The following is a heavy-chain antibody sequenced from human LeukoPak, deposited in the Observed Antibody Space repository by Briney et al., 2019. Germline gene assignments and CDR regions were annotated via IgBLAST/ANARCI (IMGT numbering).Heavy chain of an antibody. CDR3: AKGGPGAFDF. Sequence: PGGSLRLSCAASGFSFSRTDMFWVRQAPGKGLEYVSSISGTRAATYYADPVRGRFTISRDNSKNMLFLQMNSLRAEDTALYYCAKGGPGAFDFWGRGTMVAVSS. D-gene: IGHD2-15*01. CDR1: GFSFSRTD. CDR2: ISGTRAAT. J-gene: IGHJ3*01. V-gene: IGHV3-23*01.